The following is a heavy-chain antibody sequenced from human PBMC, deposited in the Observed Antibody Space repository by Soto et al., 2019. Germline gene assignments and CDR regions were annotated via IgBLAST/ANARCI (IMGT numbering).Heavy chain of an antibody. CDR1: GHY. Sequence: GHYGDWERQAPGKGLEWVGRTRNKANSYTTEYAASVKGRFTISRDDSKNSLYLQMNSLETEDTAVYFCVRGGRYSSSWYLDYWGQGTPVTVSS. CDR3: VRGGRYSSSWYLDY. J-gene: IGHJ4*02. CDR2: TRNKANSYTT. V-gene: IGHV3-72*01. D-gene: IGHD6-13*01.